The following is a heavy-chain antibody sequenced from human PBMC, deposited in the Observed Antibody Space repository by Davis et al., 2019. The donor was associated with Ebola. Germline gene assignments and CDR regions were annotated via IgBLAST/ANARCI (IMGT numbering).Heavy chain of an antibody. CDR3: ARDGVATFDY. CDR2: ISYDGSNK. CDR1: GFTFSSYA. Sequence: PGGSLRLSCAASGFTFSSYAMHWVRQAPGKGLEWVAVISYDGSNKYYADSVKGRFTISRDNSKNTLYLKMNSLRAEDTAVYYCARDGVATFDYWGQGTLVTVSS. V-gene: IGHV3-30-3*01. D-gene: IGHD5-12*01. J-gene: IGHJ4*02.